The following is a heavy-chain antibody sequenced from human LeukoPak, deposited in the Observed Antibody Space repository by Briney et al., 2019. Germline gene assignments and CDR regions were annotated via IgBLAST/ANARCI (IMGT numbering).Heavy chain of an antibody. CDR2: IYHSGST. D-gene: IGHD2-2*01. Sequence: TLSLTCAVSGGSISSGGYSWSWIRQPPGKGLEWIGYIYHSGSTYYNPSLKSRVTISVDRSKNQFSLKLSFVTAADTAVYYCAREEGYCSSTSCRNWFDPWGQGTLVTVSS. CDR3: AREEGYCSSTSCRNWFDP. CDR1: GGSISSGGYS. J-gene: IGHJ5*02. V-gene: IGHV4-30-2*01.